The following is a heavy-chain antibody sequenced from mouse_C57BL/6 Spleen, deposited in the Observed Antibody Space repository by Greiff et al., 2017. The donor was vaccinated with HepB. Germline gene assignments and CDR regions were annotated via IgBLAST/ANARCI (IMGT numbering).Heavy chain of an antibody. CDR3: ARQNDSKPILRAMDY. D-gene: IGHD2-5*01. CDR2: IDPSDSYT. Sequence: QVQLQQPGAELVMPGASVKLSCKASGYTFTSYWMHWVKQRPGQGLEWIGEIDPSDSYTNYNHKFKGKSTLTVDKSSSTSYMQLSSLTSEDFAVDYCARQNDSKPILRAMDYWGQGTSVTVAS. CDR1: GYTFTSYW. J-gene: IGHJ4*01. V-gene: IGHV1-69*01.